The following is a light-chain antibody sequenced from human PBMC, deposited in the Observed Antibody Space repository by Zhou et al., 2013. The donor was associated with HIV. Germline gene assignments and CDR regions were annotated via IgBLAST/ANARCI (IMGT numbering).Light chain of an antibody. CDR2: DTS. V-gene: IGKV3-11*01. CDR3: QHYGVSPYT. Sequence: ETVLTQSPATLSLSPGERATLSCRASQYVDIYLAWYQQKPGQAPRLLIYDTSNRATGIPDRFSGSGSGTDFTLTISSLEPEDFAVYYCQHYGVSPYTFGPGTKLEIK. CDR1: QYVDIY. J-gene: IGKJ2*01.